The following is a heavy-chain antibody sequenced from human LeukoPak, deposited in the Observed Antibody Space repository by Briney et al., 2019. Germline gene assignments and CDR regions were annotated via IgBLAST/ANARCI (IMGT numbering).Heavy chain of an antibody. V-gene: IGHV4-59*02. CDR1: GGSVSPHY. Sequence: PSETLSLTCTVSGGSVSPHYWSWIRQPPGRGLEWIGYIFYTAITNYNPSLKSRVTISVDTSKNQFSLKLSSVTAADTAVYYCARDNDILYGMDVWGQGTTVTVSS. CDR2: IFYTAIT. D-gene: IGHD3-9*01. J-gene: IGHJ6*02. CDR3: ARDNDILYGMDV.